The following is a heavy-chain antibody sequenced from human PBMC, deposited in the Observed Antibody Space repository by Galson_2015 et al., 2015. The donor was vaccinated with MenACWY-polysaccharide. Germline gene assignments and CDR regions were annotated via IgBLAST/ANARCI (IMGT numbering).Heavy chain of an antibody. D-gene: IGHD6-19*01. CDR1: GFTFNIHT. CDR3: VRDGGGGNGWYWFDL. J-gene: IGHJ5*02. V-gene: IGHV3-30-3*01. CDR2: MSSDGDDK. Sequence: SLRLSCAAAGFTFNIHTMHRVRQAPGKGLEWVALMSSDGDDKYYADSVKGRFTISRDNHKNMVFLEMNSLRAEDTAVYYCVRDGGGGNGWYWFDLWGQGTRVTVSS.